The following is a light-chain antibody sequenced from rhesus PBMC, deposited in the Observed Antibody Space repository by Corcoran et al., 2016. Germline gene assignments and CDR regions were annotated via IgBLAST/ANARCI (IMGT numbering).Light chain of an antibody. Sequence: DIQMTQSPSSLSASVGDTVTITCQASQGITKFLAWYQQKPGKAPKLLIYDASTLQSGVPSRFSGSGSVTEFTLTISSRQPEDFATFYCQQHNSFPFTFGPGTKLDIK. V-gene: IGKV1-33*02. CDR2: DAS. CDR3: QQHNSFPFT. J-gene: IGKJ3*01. CDR1: QGITKF.